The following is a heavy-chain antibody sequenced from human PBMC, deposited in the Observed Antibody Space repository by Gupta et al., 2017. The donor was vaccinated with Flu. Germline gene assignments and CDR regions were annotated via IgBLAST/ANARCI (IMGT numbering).Heavy chain of an antibody. CDR3: ARTYGAYYDFWSGYEGRWFDP. Sequence: IRQPPGKGLEWIGEINHSGSTNYNPSLKSRVTISVDTSKNQFSLKLSSVTAADTAVYYCARTYGAYYDFWSGYEGRWFDPWGQGTLVTVSS. D-gene: IGHD3-3*01. J-gene: IGHJ5*02. CDR2: INHSGST. V-gene: IGHV4-34*01.